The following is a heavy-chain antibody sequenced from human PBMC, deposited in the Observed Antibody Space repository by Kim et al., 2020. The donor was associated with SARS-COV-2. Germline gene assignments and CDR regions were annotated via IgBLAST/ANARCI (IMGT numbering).Heavy chain of an antibody. J-gene: IGHJ3*02. D-gene: IGHD3-22*01. CDR2: IYYSGST. CDR3: ARDSEYYDSSGYYYVHAFDI. V-gene: IGHV4-59*01. CDR1: GGSISSYY. Sequence: SETLSLTCTVSGGSISSYYWSWIRQPPGKGLEWIGYIYYSGSTNYNPSLKSRVTISVDTSKNQFPLKLSSVTAADTAVYYCARDSEYYDSSGYYYVHAFDIWGQGTMVTVSS.